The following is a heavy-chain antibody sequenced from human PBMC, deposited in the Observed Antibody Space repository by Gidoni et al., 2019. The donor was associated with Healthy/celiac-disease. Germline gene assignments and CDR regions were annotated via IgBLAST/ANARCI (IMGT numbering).Heavy chain of an antibody. CDR2: MNPNSGYT. Sequence: QVQLVQSGAEVKKPGASVKVSCKASGYTFTSYDLNWVRQATGQGLEWMGWMNPNSGYTGYAQKFQGRVTMTRNTSLSTAYMELRSLRSEDTAVYYCARGDYGSGSSNWFDPLGQGTLVTVSS. V-gene: IGHV1-8*01. CDR1: GYTFTSYD. J-gene: IGHJ5*02. CDR3: ARGDYGSGSSNWFDP. D-gene: IGHD3-10*01.